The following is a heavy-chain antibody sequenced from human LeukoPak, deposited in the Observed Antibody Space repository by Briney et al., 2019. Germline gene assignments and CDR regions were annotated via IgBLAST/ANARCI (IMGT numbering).Heavy chain of an antibody. V-gene: IGHV4-39*01. CDR2: IYYSGST. CDR3: ARIRPGSGSYHYYFDY. J-gene: IGHJ4*02. Sequence: SETLSLTCTVSGGSISSSRYYWGWIRQPPGKGLEWIGSIYYSGSTYYIPSLKSRVTISVDTSKNQFSLKLSSVTAADTAVYYCARIRPGSGSYHYYFDYWGQGTLVTVSS. CDR1: GGSISSSRYY. D-gene: IGHD3-10*01.